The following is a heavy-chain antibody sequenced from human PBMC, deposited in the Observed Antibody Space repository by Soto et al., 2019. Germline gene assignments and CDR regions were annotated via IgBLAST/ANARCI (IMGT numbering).Heavy chain of an antibody. Sequence: EAQLLESGGGLVQPGGSLRLSCVASGFTFNYYDVSWVRRPPGKGLEWVSTISDTGGDTYYGDSVKGRFAISRDKSRSTGFLQMHSLRVDDTALYYCATSSERLSLATLGGLIPLGFDYWGQGILVTVSS. J-gene: IGHJ4*02. CDR1: GFTFNYYD. CDR2: ISDTGGDT. CDR3: ATSSERLSLATLGGLIPLGFDY. D-gene: IGHD3-16*02. V-gene: IGHV3-23*01.